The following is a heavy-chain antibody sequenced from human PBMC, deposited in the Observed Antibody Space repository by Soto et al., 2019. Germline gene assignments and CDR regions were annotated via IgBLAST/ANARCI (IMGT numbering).Heavy chain of an antibody. V-gene: IGHV1-18*01. CDR2: ITTYNGNR. J-gene: IGHJ4*02. CDR3: ARDAQPKGVAADGASDY. D-gene: IGHD6-19*01. CDR1: GYTFKNYG. Sequence: QVQLVQSGPEVKNPGASVKVSCKASGYTFKNYGIKLVRQAPGQGLEWVGWITTYNGNRYSAEKFQGRVTMTTDTSTSTTYMELKSLTSDDTGVYYCARDAQPKGVAADGASDYWGQGTLVTVSS.